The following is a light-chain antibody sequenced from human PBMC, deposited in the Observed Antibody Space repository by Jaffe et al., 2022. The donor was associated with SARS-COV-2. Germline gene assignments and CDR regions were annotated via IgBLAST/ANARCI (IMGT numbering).Light chain of an antibody. V-gene: IGKV3-20*01. CDR1: QTVNSSC. CDR2: GAS. J-gene: IGKJ4*01. CDR3: QHYGSSP. Sequence: EIVLTQSPGTLSLSPGQRVTLSCRASQTVNSSCLTSYQQRRGQAPRLLIYGASSRATGIPDRFSGSGSGTDFTPTISRLEPADFAVCYCQHYGSSPFGGGAKVEIK.